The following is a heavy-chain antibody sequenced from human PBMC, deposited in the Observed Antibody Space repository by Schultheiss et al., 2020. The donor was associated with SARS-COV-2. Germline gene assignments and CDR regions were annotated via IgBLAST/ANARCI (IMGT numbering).Heavy chain of an antibody. CDR3: AKGRYSSDWYGVDY. CDR2: ISSSSSYI. V-gene: IGHV3-21*01. Sequence: GGSLRLSCAASGFTFSSYSMNWVRQAPGKGLEWVSSISSSSSYIYYADSVKGRFTISRDNAKNSLYLQMNSLRAEDTAVYYCAKGRYSSDWYGVDYWGQGTLVTVSS. J-gene: IGHJ4*02. CDR1: GFTFSSYS. D-gene: IGHD6-19*01.